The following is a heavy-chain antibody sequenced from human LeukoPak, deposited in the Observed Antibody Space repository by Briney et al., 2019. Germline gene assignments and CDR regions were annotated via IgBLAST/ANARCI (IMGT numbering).Heavy chain of an antibody. D-gene: IGHD6-13*01. J-gene: IGHJ4*02. V-gene: IGHV4-34*01. Sequence: SETLSLTCAVYGGSFSGYYWSWIRQPPGKGLEWIGEINHSGSTNYNPSLKSRVTISVDTSKNQFSLRLSSVTAADTAVYYCARVTGYMVEDYFDYWGQGTLVTVSS. CDR2: INHSGST. CDR3: ARVTGYMVEDYFDY. CDR1: GGSFSGYY.